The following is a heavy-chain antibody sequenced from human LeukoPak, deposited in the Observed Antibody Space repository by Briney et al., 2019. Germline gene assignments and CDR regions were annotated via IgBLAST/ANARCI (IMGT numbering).Heavy chain of an antibody. D-gene: IGHD6-19*01. V-gene: IGHV4-39*07. CDR3: ARDRGYSSGFDY. CDR1: GGSISSSSYY. CDR2: IYYSGST. J-gene: IGHJ4*02. Sequence: PSETLSLTCAVSGGSISSSSYYWGWIRQPPGKGLEWIGSIYYSGSTYYNPSLKSRVSISVDTSKNQFSLKLSSVTAADTAVYYCARDRGYSSGFDYWGQGTLVTVSS.